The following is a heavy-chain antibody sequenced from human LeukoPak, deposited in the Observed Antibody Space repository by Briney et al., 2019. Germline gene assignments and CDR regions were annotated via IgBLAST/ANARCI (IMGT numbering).Heavy chain of an antibody. D-gene: IGHD3-9*01. CDR2: ISGSGGST. CDR1: GFTFSSYA. V-gene: IGHV3-23*01. Sequence: GGSLRLSCAASGFTFSSYAMSWVRQAPGKGLEWVSGISGSGGSTYYTDSVKGRFTISRDNSKNTLYLQMNSLRAEDTAVYYCAKVGGITIYSFGPNYWGQGTLVTVSS. CDR3: AKVGGITIYSFGPNY. J-gene: IGHJ4*02.